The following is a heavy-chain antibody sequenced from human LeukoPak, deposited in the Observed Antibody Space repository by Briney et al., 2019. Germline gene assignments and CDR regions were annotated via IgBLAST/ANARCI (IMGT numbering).Heavy chain of an antibody. CDR3: ARGGYSYGYDEDFDY. CDR2: IYNSGST. J-gene: IGHJ4*02. Sequence: SQILSLTCTVSGGSISSYYWSWIRQPPGKGLEWIGYIYNSGSTNYNPSLKSRVTISVDTAKNQFSLKLSYVTAADTAVYYCARGGYSYGYDEDFDYWGQGTLVTVSS. V-gene: IGHV4-59*01. D-gene: IGHD5-18*01. CDR1: GGSISSYY.